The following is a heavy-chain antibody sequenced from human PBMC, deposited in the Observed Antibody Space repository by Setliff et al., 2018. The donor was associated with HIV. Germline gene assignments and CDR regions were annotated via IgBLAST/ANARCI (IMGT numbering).Heavy chain of an antibody. CDR1: GYSFSAYY. CDR3: AILDY. J-gene: IGHJ4*02. Sequence: ASVKVSCKASGYSFSAYYMHWVRLAPGQGLEWMGWINPHSGDTNYGQRFRGRVTMTRDTSSNTAHIDLTRLTSDDTAVYYCAILDYWGQGTLVTVSS. CDR2: INPHSGDT. V-gene: IGHV1-2*02.